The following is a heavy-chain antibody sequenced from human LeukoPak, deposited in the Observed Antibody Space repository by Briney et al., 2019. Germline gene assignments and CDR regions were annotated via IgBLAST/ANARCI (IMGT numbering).Heavy chain of an antibody. D-gene: IGHD1-20*01. Sequence: SETLSLTCTVSGGSISSGGYYWSWIRQHPGKGLEWIGYIYYSGSTYYNPSLKSRVTISVDTSKNQFSLKLSSVTAADTAVYYCASSYNWNDETDYWGQGTLVTVSS. V-gene: IGHV4-31*03. CDR1: GGSISSGGYY. CDR3: ASSYNWNDETDY. CDR2: IYYSGST. J-gene: IGHJ4*02.